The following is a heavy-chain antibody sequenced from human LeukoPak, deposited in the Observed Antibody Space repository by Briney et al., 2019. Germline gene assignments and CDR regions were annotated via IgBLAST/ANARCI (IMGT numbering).Heavy chain of an antibody. CDR1: GYRFTGYY. D-gene: IGHD3-22*01. CDR2: INPKSGDP. Sequence: ASVKVSCKTSGYRFTGYYMHWVRQAPGQGLEWMGWINPKSGDPIYVQKFQGRVTMTRDTSISTAYMELSRLRSDDTAVYYCARGRYYDSSGYYFDYWGQGTLVTVSS. J-gene: IGHJ4*02. V-gene: IGHV1-2*02. CDR3: ARGRYYDSSGYYFDY.